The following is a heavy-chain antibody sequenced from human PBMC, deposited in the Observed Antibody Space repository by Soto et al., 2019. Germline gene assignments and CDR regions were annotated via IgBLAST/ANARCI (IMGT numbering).Heavy chain of an antibody. D-gene: IGHD3-3*01. Sequence: PGGSLRLSCAVSGFSFGTYWMSWVRQAPGKGLEWLVSLKEDGSERYYLDSVKGRFTISRDNAKDSLSLQMNSLRGEDTALYYCARDVGPGTTCGEARSGYLDCWGQGTLVTVSS. CDR3: ARDVGPGTTCGEARSGYLDC. V-gene: IGHV3-7*03. CDR2: LKEDGSER. CDR1: GFSFGTYW. J-gene: IGHJ4*02.